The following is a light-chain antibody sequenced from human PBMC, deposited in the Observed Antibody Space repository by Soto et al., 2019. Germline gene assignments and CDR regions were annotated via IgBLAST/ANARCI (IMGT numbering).Light chain of an antibody. CDR3: LLSYSGGVV. CDR2: DTN. CDR1: TGAVTSGHY. V-gene: IGLV7-46*01. J-gene: IGLJ2*01. Sequence: QAVVTQEPSLTVSPGGTVTLTCGSSTGAVTSGHYPYWFQQKPGQAPRTLIYDTNNRHSWTPARFSGCLLGGKAALTLSRAQPEDEADYYCLLSYSGGVVFGGGTKLTVL.